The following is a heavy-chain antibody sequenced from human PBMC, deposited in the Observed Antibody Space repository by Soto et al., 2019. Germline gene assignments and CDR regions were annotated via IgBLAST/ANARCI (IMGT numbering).Heavy chain of an antibody. J-gene: IGHJ4*02. D-gene: IGHD2-8*01. Sequence: QVQLVESGGGVVQPGRSLRLSCAASGFTFSNHGMHWVRQAPGKGLEWVAVIWYDGSYKYYADSVKGRFTISRDNSKNTLYLQLNSLRADDTALYYCARQDMVSYYFDSWGQGTLVTVSS. V-gene: IGHV3-33*01. CDR3: ARQDMVSYYFDS. CDR2: IWYDGSYK. CDR1: GFTFSNHG.